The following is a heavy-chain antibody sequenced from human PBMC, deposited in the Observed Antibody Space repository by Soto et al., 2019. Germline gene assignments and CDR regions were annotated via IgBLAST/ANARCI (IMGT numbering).Heavy chain of an antibody. V-gene: IGHV3-11*01. CDR2: ITSSGSDM. Sequence: GGVLRLSCEAPGFTFNDAYMSWIHPAPEKGLERLSYITSSGSDMFYADSVKGRFTVSRDNTKKSLYLQRNSLRAEDTAEYFCARFLTRLSPAWYFDPWGRGTLVTVSS. J-gene: IGHJ2*01. D-gene: IGHD3-16*01. CDR3: ARFLTRLSPAWYFDP. CDR1: GFTFNDAY.